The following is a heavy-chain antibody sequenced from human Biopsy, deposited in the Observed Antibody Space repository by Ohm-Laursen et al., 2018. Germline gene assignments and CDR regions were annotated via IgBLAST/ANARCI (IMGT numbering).Heavy chain of an antibody. Sequence: TVKVSCKASGYTFTGYHVHWVRQAPGQGLEWMGWINAKTGDTNYAQKFQGRVTMTRDTSISTAYVDLSSLRSDDTAVYYCTGGGYYYDSLAYYYWFDPWGQGTLVTVSS. CDR1: GYTFTGYH. J-gene: IGHJ5*02. V-gene: IGHV1-2*02. D-gene: IGHD3-22*01. CDR2: INAKTGDT. CDR3: TGGGYYYDSLAYYYWFDP.